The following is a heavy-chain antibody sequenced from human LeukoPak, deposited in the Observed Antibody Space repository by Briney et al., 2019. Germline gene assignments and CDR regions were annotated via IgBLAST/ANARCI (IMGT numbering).Heavy chain of an antibody. CDR3: ASRRYCSGTSCRDGDY. Sequence: SETLSLTCAVSGYSISSGYYWGWIRQPPGKGLEWIGSIYHSGSTYYNPSLKSRVTISVDTSKNQFSLKLSSVTAAGTAVYYCASRRYCSGTSCRDGDYWGQGTLVTVSS. V-gene: IGHV4-38-2*01. D-gene: IGHD2-2*01. J-gene: IGHJ4*02. CDR2: IYHSGST. CDR1: GYSISSGYY.